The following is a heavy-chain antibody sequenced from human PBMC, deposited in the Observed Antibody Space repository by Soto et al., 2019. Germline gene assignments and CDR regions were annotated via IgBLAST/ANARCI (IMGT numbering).Heavy chain of an antibody. CDR2: IKQDGSEK. Sequence: GGSLRLSCAASGFTFSSYWMSWVRQAPGKGLEWVANIKQDGSEKYYVDSVKGRFTISRDNAKNSLYLQMNSLRAEDTAVYYCAKSGVKKGRIAAAGTNVADYFDYWGQGTLVTVSS. J-gene: IGHJ4*02. V-gene: IGHV3-7*02. CDR3: AKSGVKKGRIAAAGTNVADYFDY. CDR1: GFTFSSYW. D-gene: IGHD6-13*01.